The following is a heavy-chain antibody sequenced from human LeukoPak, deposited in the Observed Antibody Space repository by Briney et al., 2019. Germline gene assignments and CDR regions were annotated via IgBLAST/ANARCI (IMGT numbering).Heavy chain of an antibody. D-gene: IGHD3-16*01. CDR2: IYPGNSDT. CDR1: GYSFTTYW. CDR3: VGDWGAIFTTINY. Sequence: NAGESLKISCKGSGYSFTTYWIGWVRQMPGKGLEWMGIIYPGNSDTRYSPSFQGRVTISADKSISTAYLQWSGLKASDTAVYYCVGDWGAIFTTINYWGQGTLVTVSS. J-gene: IGHJ4*02. V-gene: IGHV5-51*01.